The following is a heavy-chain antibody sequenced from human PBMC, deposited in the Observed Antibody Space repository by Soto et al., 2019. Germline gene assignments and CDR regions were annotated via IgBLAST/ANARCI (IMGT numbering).Heavy chain of an antibody. J-gene: IGHJ4*02. CDR2: KKQDGSEE. V-gene: IGHV3-7*01. CDR3: ARESEDLTSNFDY. Sequence: GWSLRLSCAASGFSISRYWMSWVRQAPGKGLEWVADKKQDGSEEYYVDSVKGRFTVSRDNAKNSLYLQLTSLRVEDTALYYCARESEDLTSNFDYWGQGTLVTVSS. CDR1: GFSISRYW.